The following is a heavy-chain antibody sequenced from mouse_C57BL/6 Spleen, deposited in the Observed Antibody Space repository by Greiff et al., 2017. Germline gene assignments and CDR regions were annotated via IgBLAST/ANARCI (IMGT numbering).Heavy chain of an antibody. V-gene: IGHV5-4*01. CDR3: ARDDYGSVFDY. J-gene: IGHJ2*01. Sequence: DVMLVESGGGLVKPGGSLKLSCAASGFTFSSYAMSWVRQTPEKRLEWVATISDGGSYTYYPDNVKGRFTISRDNAKNNLYLQMSHLKSEDTAMYYCARDDYGSVFDYWAKAPLSQSPQ. CDR2: ISDGGSYT. D-gene: IGHD1-1*01. CDR1: GFTFSSYA.